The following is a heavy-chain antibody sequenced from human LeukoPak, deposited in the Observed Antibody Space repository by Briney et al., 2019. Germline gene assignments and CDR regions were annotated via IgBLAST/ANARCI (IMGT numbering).Heavy chain of an antibody. CDR1: GFTFSSYA. CDR3: ANRGNTVTTLDY. V-gene: IGHV3-23*01. J-gene: IGHJ4*02. D-gene: IGHD4-17*01. CDR2: ISGSGGTT. Sequence: GGSLRLPCAASGFTFSSYAMSWVRQAPGKGLEWVSGISGSGGTTYYADSVKGRFTISRDNSKNTVYLQMNSLRAEDTAVYYCANRGNTVTTLDYWGQGTLVTVSS.